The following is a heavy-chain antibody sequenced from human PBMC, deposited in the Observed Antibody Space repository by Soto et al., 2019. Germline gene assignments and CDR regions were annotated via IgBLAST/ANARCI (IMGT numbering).Heavy chain of an antibody. Sequence: QITLNESGPTQVKPRQTLTLTCTFSGFSLTTSGVGVGWIRQSPGKAPEWLALIYWDDDKRYSPSLKSRLTITNATSKNQVVLTMADFDPADTATYYCAHRVLRTVFGLVTTTAIYFDFWGQGTPVAVSS. D-gene: IGHD3-3*01. V-gene: IGHV2-5*02. CDR2: IYWDDDK. J-gene: IGHJ4*02. CDR1: GFSLTTSGVG. CDR3: AHRVLRTVFGLVTTTAIYFDF.